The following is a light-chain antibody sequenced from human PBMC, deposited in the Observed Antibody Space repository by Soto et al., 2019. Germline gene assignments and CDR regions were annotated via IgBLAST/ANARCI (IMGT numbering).Light chain of an antibody. CDR3: QQYNSFAT. CDR1: QSISSW. V-gene: IGKV1-5*01. Sequence: DIQMTQSASTLSASVGDRVTITCRASQSISSWLAWYQQKPGKAPKLLIYDASSLESGVPSRFSGGGSGTEFTLTISSLKPDDFATYYCQQYNSFATFGQGTRLEIK. J-gene: IGKJ5*01. CDR2: DAS.